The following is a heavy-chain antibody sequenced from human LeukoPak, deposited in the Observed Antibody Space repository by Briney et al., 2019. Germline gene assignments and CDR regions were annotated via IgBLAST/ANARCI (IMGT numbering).Heavy chain of an antibody. Sequence: GASVKVSCKASGYTFTSYDINWVRQATGQGLEWMGWMNPNSGNTDYAQKFQGRVTMTRNTSISTAYMELSSLRSEDTAVYYCARGNLRITMIVVVILRRLDWFDPWGQGTLVTVSS. CDR1: GYTFTSYD. D-gene: IGHD3-22*01. CDR2: MNPNSGNT. CDR3: ARGNLRITMIVVVILRRLDWFDP. V-gene: IGHV1-8*01. J-gene: IGHJ5*02.